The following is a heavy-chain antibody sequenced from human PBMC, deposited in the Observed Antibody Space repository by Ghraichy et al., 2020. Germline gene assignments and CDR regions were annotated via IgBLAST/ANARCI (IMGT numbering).Heavy chain of an antibody. V-gene: IGHV3-30-3*01. Sequence: GESLNISCAASGFTFKSYAMHWVRQAPGKGLEWVAVLSFDGNDKFYADSVKGRFTISGDNSKNTLSLQMNSLRGEDTAVYYCAREPPPSMVRGENYGMDVWGQGTTVTVSS. CDR1: GFTFKSYA. J-gene: IGHJ6*02. CDR2: LSFDGNDK. D-gene: IGHD3-10*01. CDR3: AREPPPSMVRGENYGMDV.